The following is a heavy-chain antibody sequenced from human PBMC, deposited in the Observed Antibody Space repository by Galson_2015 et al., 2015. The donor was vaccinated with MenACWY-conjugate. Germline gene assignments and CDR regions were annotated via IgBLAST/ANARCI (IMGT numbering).Heavy chain of an antibody. V-gene: IGHV4-34*01. D-gene: IGHD2-15*01. J-gene: IGHJ3*02. CDR1: GGSFSGYY. CDR3: ARAGYCSGGSCYDDAFDI. Sequence: ETLSLTCAVYGGSFSGYYWSWIRQPPGKGLEWIGEINHSGSTNYNPSLKSRVTISVDTSKNQFSLKLSSVTAADTAVYYCARAGYCSGGSCYDDAFDIWGQGTMVPSL. CDR2: INHSGST.